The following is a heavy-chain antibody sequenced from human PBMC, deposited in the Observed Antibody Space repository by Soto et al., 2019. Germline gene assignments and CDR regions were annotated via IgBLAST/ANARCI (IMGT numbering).Heavy chain of an antibody. CDR1: GFTFSGYT. J-gene: IGHJ4*02. CDR3: AKGWGDY. D-gene: IGHD7-27*01. CDR2: ISSSGGST. Sequence: EVQLLESGGGLVQPGGSLRLSCEASGFTFSGYTMSWVRKGPGKGLEWVSGISSSGGSTVYADSVKGRFTISRDNFKNTLYLQMNSLRAEDTAVYYCAKGWGDYWGQGTPVTVSS. V-gene: IGHV3-23*01.